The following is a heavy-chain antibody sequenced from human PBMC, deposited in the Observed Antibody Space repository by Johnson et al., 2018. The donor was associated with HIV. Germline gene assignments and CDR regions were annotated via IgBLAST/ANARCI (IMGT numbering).Heavy chain of an antibody. D-gene: IGHD6-13*01. Sequence: VQLVESGGGLVQPGRSLILSCPASGFTFDDYAMHWVRQAPGKGLEWVSGISWNSGSIGYADSVKGRFTISRDNAKNSLYLQMNSLRAEDTALYYCAKDRKGSSSWLRSGVAFDIWGQGTMVTVSS. CDR3: AKDRKGSSSWLRSGVAFDI. CDR1: GFTFDDYA. V-gene: IGHV3-9*01. CDR2: ISWNSGSI. J-gene: IGHJ3*02.